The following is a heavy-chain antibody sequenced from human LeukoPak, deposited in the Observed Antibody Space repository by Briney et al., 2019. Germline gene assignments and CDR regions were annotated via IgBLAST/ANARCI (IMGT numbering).Heavy chain of an antibody. CDR3: AIFDFLFGEIDNWFDP. V-gene: IGHV5-51*01. Sequence: HGESLKISCKGSGYNFTIYWIGWVRQMPGKGLEWMGIIYPGDSDTRYSPSFQGQVTISADKSISTAYLQWSSLKASDTAMYYRAIFDFLFGEIDNWFDPWGQGTQVTVSS. CDR1: GYNFTIYW. CDR2: IYPGDSDT. J-gene: IGHJ5*02. D-gene: IGHD3-16*01.